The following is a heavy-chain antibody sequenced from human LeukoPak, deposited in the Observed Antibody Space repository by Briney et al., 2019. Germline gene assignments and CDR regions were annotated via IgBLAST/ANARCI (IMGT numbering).Heavy chain of an antibody. CDR2: IYPGDSDT. V-gene: IGHV5-51*01. Sequence: GESLKTSCKGSGYSFTSYWIGWVRQMPGKGLEWMGIIYPGDSDTRYSPSFQGPVTISADKSISTAYLQWSSLKASDTAMYYCARHPIPKKYCSGGSCYDNYFDYWGQGTLVTVSS. CDR3: ARHPIPKKYCSGGSCYDNYFDY. J-gene: IGHJ4*02. CDR1: GYSFTSYW. D-gene: IGHD2-15*01.